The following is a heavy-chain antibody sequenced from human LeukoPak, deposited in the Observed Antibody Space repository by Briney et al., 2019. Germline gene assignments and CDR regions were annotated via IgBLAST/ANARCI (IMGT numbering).Heavy chain of an antibody. CDR2: IKQDGSEK. J-gene: IGHJ6*04. V-gene: IGHV3-7*01. CDR3: ARTPGYCTSTSCYAGFWF. D-gene: IGHD2-2*01. Sequence: PGGSQRLSCAASGFTFSSYWMSWVRQAPGKGLEWVANIKQDGSEKYYVDSVKGRFTISRDNAKNSLYLQMNSLRAEDTAVYYCARTPGYCTSTSCYAGFWFWGKGTTVTVSS. CDR1: GFTFSSYW.